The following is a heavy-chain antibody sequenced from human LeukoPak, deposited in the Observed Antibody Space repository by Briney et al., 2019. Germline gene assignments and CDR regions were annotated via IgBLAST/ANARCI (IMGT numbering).Heavy chain of an antibody. Sequence: PSETLSLTCAVSGYSISSGYYWGWIRQPPGTGLEWIGSIYHSGSTYYNPSLKSRVTISVDTSKNQFSLKLSSVTAADTAVYYCAREKHGIVGSKYYYYMDVWGKGTTVTVSS. V-gene: IGHV4-38-2*02. J-gene: IGHJ6*03. CDR3: AREKHGIVGSKYYYYMDV. CDR2: IYHSGST. D-gene: IGHD3-22*01. CDR1: GYSISSGYY.